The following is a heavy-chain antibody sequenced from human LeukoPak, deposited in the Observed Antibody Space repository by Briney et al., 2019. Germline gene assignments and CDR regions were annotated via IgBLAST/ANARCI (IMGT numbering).Heavy chain of an antibody. CDR2: IYSGGST. D-gene: IGHD1-26*01. J-gene: IGHJ4*02. CDR1: GFAFSSYA. V-gene: IGHV3-53*01. CDR3: ARDGAKGYFDY. Sequence: PGGSLRLSCAASGFAFSSYAMSWVRQAPGKGLEWVSVIYSGGSTYYADSVKGRFTISRDNSKNTLYLQMNSLRAEDTAVYYCARDGAKGYFDYWGQGTLVTVSS.